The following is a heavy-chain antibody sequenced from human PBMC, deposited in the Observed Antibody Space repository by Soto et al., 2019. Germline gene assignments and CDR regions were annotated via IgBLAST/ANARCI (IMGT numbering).Heavy chain of an antibody. J-gene: IGHJ6*02. CDR2: ISAAGDP. Sequence: EVQLVESGGGLVQPGGALRLSCEASGVTFRNYDMHWVRQGTGKGVEWVSGISAAGDPDYADSVEGRFTISRENAQNSFFLQMNSLRVGDTAVYYCARTDRDFYGLDVWGQGTTVIVSS. V-gene: IGHV3-13*05. CDR3: ARTDRDFYGLDV. CDR1: GVTFRNYD.